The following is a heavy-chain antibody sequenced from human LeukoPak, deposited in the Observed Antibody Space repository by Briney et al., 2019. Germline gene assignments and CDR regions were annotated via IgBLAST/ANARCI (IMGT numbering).Heavy chain of an antibody. J-gene: IGHJ5*02. CDR2: IYYSGSN. D-gene: IGHD5-18*01. CDR1: GGSISSYY. CDR3: ARYSYGYRWFDP. Sequence: PSETLSLXCTVSGGSISSYYWSWIRQAPGKGLEWIGYIYYSGSNNYNPSLESRVTISVDTSKKQFSLKMSSVTGADTAVYYCARYSYGYRWFDPWGQGTMVTVSS. V-gene: IGHV4-59*01.